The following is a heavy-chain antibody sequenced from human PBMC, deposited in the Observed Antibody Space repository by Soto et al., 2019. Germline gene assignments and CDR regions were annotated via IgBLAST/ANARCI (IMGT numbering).Heavy chain of an antibody. J-gene: IGHJ4*02. CDR3: ARAQDGDYYFDY. CDR2: INHSGST. Sequence: QVQLQQWGAGLLKPSETLSLTCAVYGGSFSGYYWSWIRQPPGKGLEWIGEINHSGSTNYNPSLKSGVTISVDTSKNQFSLKLSSVTAADTAVYYCARAQDGDYYFDYWGQGTLVTVSS. D-gene: IGHD4-17*01. V-gene: IGHV4-34*01. CDR1: GGSFSGYY.